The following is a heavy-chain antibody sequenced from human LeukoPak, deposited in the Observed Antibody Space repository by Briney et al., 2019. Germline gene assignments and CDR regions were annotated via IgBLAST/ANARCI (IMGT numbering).Heavy chain of an antibody. CDR1: GGSISSSSYF. CDR3: ARNYCSTTTCSEVYYFDS. J-gene: IGHJ4*02. Sequence: SETLSLTCTVSGGSISSSSYFWGWIRQPPGKGLEWIGSIYQSGSTYYNPSLKSRVTISVDTSKNHFSLKLSSVTAADTAIYYCARNYCSTTTCSEVYYFDSWGQGTLVTVSS. V-gene: IGHV4-39*07. D-gene: IGHD2-2*01. CDR2: IYQSGST.